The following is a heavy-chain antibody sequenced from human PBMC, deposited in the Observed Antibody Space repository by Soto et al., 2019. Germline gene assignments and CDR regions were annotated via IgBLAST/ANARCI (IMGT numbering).Heavy chain of an antibody. CDR1: GFTFSDYA. CDR2: ISGRGDKT. Sequence: EVQLLESGGGLVQPGGSLRLSCAASGFTFSDYAMTWVRQAPGKGLDWVSAISGRGDKTYYADSLKGRFTISRDNSKNTLYLQMNSLGVEDTAVYFCAKERTSSGYYDYWGQGALVTVSS. CDR3: AKERTSSGYYDY. D-gene: IGHD6-19*01. J-gene: IGHJ4*02. V-gene: IGHV3-23*01.